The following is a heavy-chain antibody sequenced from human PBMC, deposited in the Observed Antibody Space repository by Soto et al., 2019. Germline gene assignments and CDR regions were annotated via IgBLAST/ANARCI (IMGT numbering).Heavy chain of an antibody. Sequence: QVQLQESGPGLVKPSETLSLTCTVSGGSISSYYWSWIRQPPGKGLEWIGYIYYSGSTNYNPSLKSRVTISVDTSKNQFSLKLSSVTAADTAVYYCARVEVYCTNGVCSLEYFQHWGQGTLVTVSS. CDR2: IYYSGST. J-gene: IGHJ1*01. V-gene: IGHV4-59*01. CDR1: GGSISSYY. CDR3: ARVEVYCTNGVCSLEYFQH. D-gene: IGHD2-8*01.